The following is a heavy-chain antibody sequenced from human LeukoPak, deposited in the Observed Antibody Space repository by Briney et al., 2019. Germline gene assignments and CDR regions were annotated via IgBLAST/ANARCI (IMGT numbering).Heavy chain of an antibody. Sequence: GASVKVSGKASGYTFTGYYMHWVRQAPGQGLEWMGRINPNSGGTNYAQKFQGRVTMTRDTSISTAYMELSRLRSDDTAVYYCARVKGRYGSGSPYYFDYWGQGTLVTVSS. V-gene: IGHV1-2*06. J-gene: IGHJ4*02. D-gene: IGHD3-10*01. CDR3: ARVKGRYGSGSPYYFDY. CDR1: GYTFTGYY. CDR2: INPNSGGT.